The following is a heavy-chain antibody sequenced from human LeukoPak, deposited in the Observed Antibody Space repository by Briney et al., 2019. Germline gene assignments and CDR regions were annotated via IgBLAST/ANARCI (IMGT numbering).Heavy chain of an antibody. CDR1: GFTFSSYA. CDR3: ARRDYGSGSFFGIDY. J-gene: IGHJ4*02. Sequence: GGSLRLSCAASGFTFSSYAMSWVRQAPGKGLEWVSAISGSGGSTYYADSVKGRFTISRDNSKNTLYLQMNSLRAEDTAVYYCARRDYGSGSFFGIDYWGQGTLVTVSS. V-gene: IGHV3-23*01. CDR2: ISGSGGST. D-gene: IGHD3-10*01.